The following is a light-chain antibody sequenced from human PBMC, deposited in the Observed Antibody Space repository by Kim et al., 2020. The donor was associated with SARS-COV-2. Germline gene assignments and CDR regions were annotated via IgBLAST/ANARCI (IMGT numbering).Light chain of an antibody. CDR3: QAWDSSPSYVV. CDR1: KLGDKY. V-gene: IGLV3-1*01. Sequence: SYELTQPPSVSVSPGQTASITCSGDKLGDKYACWYQQKPGQSPVLVIYQDSKRPSGIPERFSGSNSGNTATLTISGTQAMDEADYYCQAWDSSPSYVVFGGGTQLTVL. J-gene: IGLJ2*01. CDR2: QDS.